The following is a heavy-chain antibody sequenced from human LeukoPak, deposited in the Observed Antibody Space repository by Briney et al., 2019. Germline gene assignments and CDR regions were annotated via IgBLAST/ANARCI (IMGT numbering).Heavy chain of an antibody. CDR1: GYTFTGYH. CDR3: GLVTSGNWWFDP. V-gene: IGHV1-2*02. D-gene: IGHD2-21*02. J-gene: IGHJ5*02. Sequence: ASVKVSCKASGYTFTGYHMHWVRQAPGQGLEWMGWINPNSGGTNYAQKLQGRVTMIRDTSISTAYMELSSLRSDDTAVYYCGLVTSGNWWFDPWGQGTLVTVSS. CDR2: INPNSGGT.